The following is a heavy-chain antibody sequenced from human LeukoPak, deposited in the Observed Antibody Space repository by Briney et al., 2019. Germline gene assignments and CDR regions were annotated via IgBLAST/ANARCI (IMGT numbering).Heavy chain of an antibody. CDR3: ARDRRDGPFDY. Sequence: GGSLRLSCAASGFTFSSCAMSWVRQAPGKGLEWVSVISGSGTNTYYADSVKGRFTISRDNSKNTLYLQMNGLRAEDTAVYYCARDRRDGPFDYWGQGTLVTVSS. CDR2: ISGSGTNT. V-gene: IGHV3-23*01. J-gene: IGHJ4*02. D-gene: IGHD2-8*01. CDR1: GFTFSSCA.